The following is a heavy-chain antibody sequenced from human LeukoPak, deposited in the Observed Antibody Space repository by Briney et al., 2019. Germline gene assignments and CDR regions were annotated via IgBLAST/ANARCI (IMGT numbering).Heavy chain of an antibody. Sequence: PGGSLRLSCAASGFTLSSYAMSWVRQAPGKGLEWVSAISGSGGSTYYADSVKGRFTISRDNSKNTLYLQMNSLRAEDTAVYYCAKSIGVWFGDRKIIHDAFDIWGQGTMVTVSS. D-gene: IGHD3-10*01. CDR2: ISGSGGST. V-gene: IGHV3-23*01. CDR1: GFTLSSYA. J-gene: IGHJ3*02. CDR3: AKSIGVWFGDRKIIHDAFDI.